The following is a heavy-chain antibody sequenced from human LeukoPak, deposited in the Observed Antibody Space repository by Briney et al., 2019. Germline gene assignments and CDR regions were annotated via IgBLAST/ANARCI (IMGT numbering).Heavy chain of an antibody. CDR3: AWLLGYCSSTSCYTGGYY. CDR2: INPNSGGT. Sequence: GASVKVSCKASGYTFTGYYMHWVRQAPGRGLEWMGWINPNSGGTNYAQKFQGRVTMTRDTPISTAYMELSRLRSDDTAVYYCAWLLGYCSSTSCYTGGYYWGQGTLVTVSS. J-gene: IGHJ4*02. V-gene: IGHV1-2*02. D-gene: IGHD2-2*02. CDR1: GYTFTGYY.